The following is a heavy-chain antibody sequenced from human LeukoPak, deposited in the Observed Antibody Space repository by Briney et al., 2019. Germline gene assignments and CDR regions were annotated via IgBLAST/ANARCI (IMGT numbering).Heavy chain of an antibody. CDR2: INHSGST. J-gene: IGHJ4*02. Sequence: SETLSLTCAVYGGSFSGYYWSWIRQPPGKGQEWIGEINHSGSTNYNPSLKSRVTISVDTSKNQFSLKLSSVTAADTAVYYCARQGKQQPFGIDYWGQGTLVTVSS. V-gene: IGHV4-34*01. D-gene: IGHD6-13*01. CDR1: GGSFSGYY. CDR3: ARQGKQQPFGIDY.